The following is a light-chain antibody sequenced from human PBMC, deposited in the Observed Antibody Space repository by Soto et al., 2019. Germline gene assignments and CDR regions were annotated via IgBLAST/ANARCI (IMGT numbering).Light chain of an antibody. CDR3: SSYTTISNYV. J-gene: IGLJ1*01. CDR1: SSDVGGYNY. CDR2: EVS. Sequence: QSALTQPASVSGSPGQSITISCTGTSSDVGGYNYVSWYQQHPGKAPQLMLYEVSNRPSGVSNRFSGSKSGNTASLTISGLQAEDEADYYCSSYTTISNYVFGNGKKVTVL. V-gene: IGLV2-14*01.